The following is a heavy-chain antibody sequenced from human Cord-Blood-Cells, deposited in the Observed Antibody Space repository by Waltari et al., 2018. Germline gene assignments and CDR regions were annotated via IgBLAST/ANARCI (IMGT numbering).Heavy chain of an antibody. J-gene: IGHJ3*02. D-gene: IGHD3-10*01. CDR3: PLSYYYGSGRGAFDI. Sequence: QLQLQESGPGLVKPSETLSLTCTVSGGSISSSRYYWGWIRQPPGKGLEWIGSIYYSGSTYYNPSLKSRVTISVDTSKNQFSLKLSSVTAADTAVYYCPLSYYYGSGRGAFDIWGQGTMVTVSS. V-gene: IGHV4-39*07. CDR2: IYYSGST. CDR1: GGSISSSRYY.